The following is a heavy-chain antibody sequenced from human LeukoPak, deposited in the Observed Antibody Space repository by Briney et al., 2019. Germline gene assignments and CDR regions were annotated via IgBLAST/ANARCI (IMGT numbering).Heavy chain of an antibody. Sequence: SVKVSCKASGGTFSSYAIIWVRQAPGQGLEWMGRIIPILGIANYAQKFQGRVTITADKSTSTAYMELSSLRSEDTAVYYCARGNQYIAVAGTRPHAFDIWGQGTMVTVSS. J-gene: IGHJ3*02. CDR1: GGTFSSYA. D-gene: IGHD6-19*01. CDR2: IIPILGIA. CDR3: ARGNQYIAVAGTRPHAFDI. V-gene: IGHV1-69*04.